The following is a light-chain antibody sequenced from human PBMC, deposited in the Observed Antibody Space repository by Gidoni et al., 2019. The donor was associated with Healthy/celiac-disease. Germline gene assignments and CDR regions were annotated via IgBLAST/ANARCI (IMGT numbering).Light chain of an antibody. CDR3: QQYYSPAT. Sequence: DIVMTQSPDSLAVSLGERATINCTSSQSVLYSTNNKNYLAWYQQKPGQPPKLLIYWASTRASGVPDRFSGSGSGKDFTLTISSLQAEDVAVYYCQQYYSPATFGQGTKLEIK. V-gene: IGKV4-1*01. J-gene: IGKJ2*01. CDR2: WAS. CDR1: QSVLYSTNNKNY.